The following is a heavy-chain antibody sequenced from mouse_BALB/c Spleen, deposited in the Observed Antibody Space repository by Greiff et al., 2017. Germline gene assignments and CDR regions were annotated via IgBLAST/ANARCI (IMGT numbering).Heavy chain of an antibody. CDR2: INPSTGYT. J-gene: IGHJ3*01. D-gene: IGHD2-1*01. V-gene: IGHV1-7*01. Sequence: VQLQQSGAELAKPGASVKMSCKASGYTFTSYCMHWVKQRPGQGLEWIGYINPSTGYTEYNQKFKDKATLTADKSSSTAYMQLSSLTSEDSAVYYCAGGNSFAYWGQGTLVTVSA. CDR1: GYTFTSYC. CDR3: AGGNSFAY.